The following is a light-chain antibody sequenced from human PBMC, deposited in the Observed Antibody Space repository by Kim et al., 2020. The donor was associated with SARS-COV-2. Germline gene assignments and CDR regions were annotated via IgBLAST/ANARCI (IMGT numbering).Light chain of an antibody. Sequence: ASLGARVTITCRASQSISSYLNWYQQKPGKAPKLLIYAASSLQSGVPSRFSGSGSGTDFTLTISSLQPEDFATYYCQQSYSTPLTFGGGTKVDIK. CDR2: AAS. CDR3: QQSYSTPLT. J-gene: IGKJ4*01. V-gene: IGKV1-39*01. CDR1: QSISSY.